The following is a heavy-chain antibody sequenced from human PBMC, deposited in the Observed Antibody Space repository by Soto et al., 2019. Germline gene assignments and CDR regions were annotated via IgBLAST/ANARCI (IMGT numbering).Heavy chain of an antibody. J-gene: IGHJ3*02. CDR1: GYTFTGYY. V-gene: IGHV1-2*04. Sequence: QVQLVQSGAGVKKPGASVKVSCKASGYTFTGYYMHWVRQAPGHGLEWMGWSYPNSGGTNYAQNFQGWVIMTGDTSISTAYMELSRLRSDDTAVYYCARYYYESSGFSNDAFDIWGQGTMVTVSS. D-gene: IGHD3-22*01. CDR2: SYPNSGGT. CDR3: ARYYYESSGFSNDAFDI.